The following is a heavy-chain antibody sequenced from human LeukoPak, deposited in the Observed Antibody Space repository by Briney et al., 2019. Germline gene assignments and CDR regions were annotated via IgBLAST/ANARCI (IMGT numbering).Heavy chain of an antibody. J-gene: IGHJ6*02. CDR3: ARNVLQKGYGMDA. Sequence: SETLSLTCAVSGDSITSGGYSWSWIRQPPGKGLEWIVPLYHSGSTYYNPSLKSRLTISVDRTKRQFSLKLSSVTAADTAVYYCARNVLQKGYGMDAWGQPTTVT. CDR2: LYHSGST. V-gene: IGHV4-30-2*01. D-gene: IGHD4-11*01. CDR1: GDSITSGGYS.